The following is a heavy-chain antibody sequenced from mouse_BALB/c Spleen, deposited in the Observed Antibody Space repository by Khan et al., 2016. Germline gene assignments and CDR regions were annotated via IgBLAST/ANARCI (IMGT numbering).Heavy chain of an antibody. J-gene: IGHJ2*01. Sequence: VQLQQSGPELVKPGASVKVSCKASGYAFTSYNMYWVKQSHGKSLEWIGNIDPYNGGTNYNQKFKGKATLTVDKSSSTVYMQLNSLTSEDSAVYYCAREGITTVVEKGLDYWGQGTTLTVSS. V-gene: IGHV1S135*01. CDR3: AREGITTVVEKGLDY. CDR2: IDPYNGGT. D-gene: IGHD1-1*01. CDR1: GYAFTSYN.